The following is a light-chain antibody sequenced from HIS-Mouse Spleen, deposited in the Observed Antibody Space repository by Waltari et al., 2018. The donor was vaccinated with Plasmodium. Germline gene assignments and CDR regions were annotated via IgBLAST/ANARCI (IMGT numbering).Light chain of an antibody. CDR3: YSTDSSGNHRV. CDR2: EDS. CDR1: ALPKKY. Sequence: SYDLTQPPSVSVSPGQTARITCSGDALPKKYGYWYQQKSGQAPVLVIYEDSKRPSGIPERFSGSSSGTMATLTISGAQVEDEADYYCYSTDSSGNHRVFGGGTKLTVL. J-gene: IGLJ3*02. V-gene: IGLV3-10*01.